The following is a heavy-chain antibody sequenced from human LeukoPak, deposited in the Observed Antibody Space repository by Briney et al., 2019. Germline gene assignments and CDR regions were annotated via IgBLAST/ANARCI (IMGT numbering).Heavy chain of an antibody. CDR3: ARDTVGYEVGSELYYFDY. D-gene: IGHD1-26*01. CDR2: INPSGGST. Sequence: ASVKVSCKASGYTFTSYYMHWVRQAPGQGLEWMGIINPSGGSTSYAQKFQGRVPMTRDTSTSTVYMELSSLRSEDTAVYYCARDTVGYEVGSELYYFDYWGQGTLVTVSS. J-gene: IGHJ4*02. V-gene: IGHV1-46*01. CDR1: GYTFTSYY.